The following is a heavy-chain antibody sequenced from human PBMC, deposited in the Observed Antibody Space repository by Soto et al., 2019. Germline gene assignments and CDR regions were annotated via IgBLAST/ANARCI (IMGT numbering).Heavy chain of an antibody. Sequence: LSETLSLTCSVSGRFISNGGYHWSWVRQQLGKGLEWIGFVNHDGTTYYNPSLKSRPTISVDTSENQFSLKLTSVTAADTAVYFVATLQARARGRGYWGPGTLVTVSS. CDR2: VNHDGTT. CDR1: GRFISNGGYH. D-gene: IGHD2-15*01. V-gene: IGHV4-31*02. CDR3: ATLQARARGRGY. J-gene: IGHJ4*01.